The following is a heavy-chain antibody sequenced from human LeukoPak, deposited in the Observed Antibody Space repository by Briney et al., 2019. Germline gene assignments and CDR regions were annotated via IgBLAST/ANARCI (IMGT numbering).Heavy chain of an antibody. V-gene: IGHV4-59*11. CDR2: IFYSGST. CDR3: ARAVQLERPPPLIGYYYMDV. J-gene: IGHJ6*03. D-gene: IGHD1-1*01. Sequence: PSETLSLTCTVSGGSISSHYWSWIRQPPGKGLEWIGYIFYSGSTNYNPSFKSRVTISVDTSKNQFSLKLRSVTAADTAVYYCARAVQLERPPPLIGYYYMDVWGKGTTVTVSS. CDR1: GGSISSHY.